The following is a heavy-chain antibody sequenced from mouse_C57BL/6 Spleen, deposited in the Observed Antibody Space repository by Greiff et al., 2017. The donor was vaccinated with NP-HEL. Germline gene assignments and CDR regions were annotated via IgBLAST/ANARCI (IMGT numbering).Heavy chain of an antibody. J-gene: IGHJ2*01. V-gene: IGHV1-66*01. D-gene: IGHD1-1*01. Sequence: QVQLQQSGPELVKPGASVKISCKASGYSFTSYYIHWVKQRPGQGLEWIGWIYPGSGNTKYNEKFKGKATLTADTSSSTAYMQLSSLTSEDSAVYYCARGGDYYGSSYEGFDYWGQGTTLTVSS. CDR2: IYPGSGNT. CDR1: GYSFTSYY. CDR3: ARGGDYYGSSYEGFDY.